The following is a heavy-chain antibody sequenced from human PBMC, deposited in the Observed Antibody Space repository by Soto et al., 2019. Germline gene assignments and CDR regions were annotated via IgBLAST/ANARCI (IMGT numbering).Heavy chain of an antibody. CDR2: INHSGST. J-gene: IGHJ4*02. CDR1: GGSFSGYY. D-gene: IGHD2-15*01. Sequence: SETLSLTCAVYGGSFSGYYWSWIRQPPGKGLEWIGEINHSGSTNYNPSLKSRVTISVDTPKNQFSLKLSSVTAADTAVYYCARGSQCSGGSCYDYWGQGTLVTVSS. V-gene: IGHV4-34*01. CDR3: ARGSQCSGGSCYDY.